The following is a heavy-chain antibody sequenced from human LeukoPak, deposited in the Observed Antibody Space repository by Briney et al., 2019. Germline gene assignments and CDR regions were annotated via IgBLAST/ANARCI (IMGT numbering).Heavy chain of an antibody. CDR1: GFTFSSYG. J-gene: IGHJ4*02. CDR2: IWYDGSNK. V-gene: IGHV3-30*02. D-gene: IGHD3-22*01. Sequence: QSGGSLRLSCAASGFTFSSYGMHWVRQAPGKGLEWVAVIWYDGSNKYYADSEKGRFTISRDNSRNTLYLQMNSLRAEDTAVYYCAKDVRRYYYDSSTHNYFDYWGQGTLVTVSS. CDR3: AKDVRRYYYDSSTHNYFDY.